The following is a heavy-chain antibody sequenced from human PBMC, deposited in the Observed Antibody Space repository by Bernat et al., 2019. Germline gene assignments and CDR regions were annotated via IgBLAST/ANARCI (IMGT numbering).Heavy chain of an antibody. D-gene: IGHD7-27*01. Sequence: QVQLQQWGAGLLKPSETLSLTCAVYGGSFSGYYWSWIRQPPGKGLEWIGFFSYSGSTKYNPSLKSRVTISVDTSKNQLSLNLSSVTTADTAVYYCARGWGYFDYWGQGSLVTVS. J-gene: IGHJ4*02. CDR1: GGSFSGYY. CDR3: ARGWGYFDY. CDR2: FSYSGST. V-gene: IGHV4-34*11.